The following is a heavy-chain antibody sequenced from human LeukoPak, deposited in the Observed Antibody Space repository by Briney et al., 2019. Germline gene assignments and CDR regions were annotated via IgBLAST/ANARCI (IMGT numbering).Heavy chain of an antibody. CDR2: TYYRSKWYN. V-gene: IGHV6-1*01. CDR3: ARSDVLLWFGELGEFDP. D-gene: IGHD3-10*01. CDR1: GDSVSSSSAA. J-gene: IGHJ5*02. Sequence: SQTLSLTCAISGDSVSSSSAAWNWIRQSPSRGLEWLGRTYYRSKWYNDYAVSVKSRITINPDTSKNQFSLQLNSVTPEDTAVYYCARSDVLLWFGELGEFDPWGQGTLVTVSS.